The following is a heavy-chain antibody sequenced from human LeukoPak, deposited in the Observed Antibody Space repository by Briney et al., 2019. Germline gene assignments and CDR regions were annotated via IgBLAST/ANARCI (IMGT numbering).Heavy chain of an antibody. CDR3: AREAVTVINYFDY. D-gene: IGHD4-17*01. V-gene: IGHV3-33*01. J-gene: IGHJ4*02. Sequence: GGSLRLSCAASGFTFSSYGMHWVRQAPGKGLEWVAVIWYDGSNKYYADSVKGRFTISRDNSKNTLYLQMNGLRAEDTAVYYCAREAVTVINYFDYWGQGTLVTVSS. CDR2: IWYDGSNK. CDR1: GFTFSSYG.